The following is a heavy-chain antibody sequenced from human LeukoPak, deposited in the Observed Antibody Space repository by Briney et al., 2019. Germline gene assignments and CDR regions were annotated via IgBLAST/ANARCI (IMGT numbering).Heavy chain of an antibody. CDR3: ARDYGYSGERYYYYYYMDV. Sequence: ASVKVSCKASGYTFTGYYMHWVRQAPGQGLEWMGWINPNSDGTNYAQNFQGRVTMTRDTSISTAYMELSRLRSDDTAVYYCARDYGYSGERYYYYYYMDVWGKGATVTISS. J-gene: IGHJ6*03. V-gene: IGHV1-2*02. CDR2: INPNSDGT. D-gene: IGHD5-12*01. CDR1: GYTFTGYY.